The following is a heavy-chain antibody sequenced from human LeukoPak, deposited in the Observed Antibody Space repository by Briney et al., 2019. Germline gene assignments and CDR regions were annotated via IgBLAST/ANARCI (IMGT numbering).Heavy chain of an antibody. Sequence: PGGSLRLSCAASGFTFDDYAMHWVRPAPGKGLDWVSGISWNSGSIGYADSVKGRFTISRDNAKNSLYLQMNSLRSEDTAVYYCARDPGYCSGGSCYPNPDYWGQGTLVTVSS. CDR2: ISWNSGSI. CDR3: ARDPGYCSGGSCYPNPDY. CDR1: GFTFDDYA. J-gene: IGHJ4*02. V-gene: IGHV3-9*01. D-gene: IGHD2-15*01.